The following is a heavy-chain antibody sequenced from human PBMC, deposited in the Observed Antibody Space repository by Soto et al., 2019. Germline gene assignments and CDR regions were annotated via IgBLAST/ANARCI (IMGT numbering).Heavy chain of an antibody. CDR3: ARTDVPYYFDH. D-gene: IGHD6-6*01. CDR2: ISSSSSYI. Sequence: SLRLSCASSGFTFSSYSMNWVRQAPGKGLEWVSSISSSSSYIYYADSVKGRFTISRDNAKNSLYLQMNSLRAEDTAVYYCARTDVPYYFDHWGQGALVTVSS. J-gene: IGHJ4*02. V-gene: IGHV3-21*01. CDR1: GFTFSSYS.